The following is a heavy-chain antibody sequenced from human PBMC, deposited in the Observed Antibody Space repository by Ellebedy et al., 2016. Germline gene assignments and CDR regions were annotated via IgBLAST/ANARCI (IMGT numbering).Heavy chain of an antibody. J-gene: IGHJ4*02. V-gene: IGHV3-30-3*01. CDR3: ARASSGSYYDPADY. CDR2: ISYDGSNK. CDR1: GFTFSSYA. Sequence: GGSLRLXXAASGFTFSSYAMHWVRQAPGKGLEWVAVISYDGSNKYYADSVKGRFTISRDNSKNTLYLQMNSLRAEDTAVYYCARASSGSYYDPADYWGQGTLVTVSS. D-gene: IGHD3-10*01.